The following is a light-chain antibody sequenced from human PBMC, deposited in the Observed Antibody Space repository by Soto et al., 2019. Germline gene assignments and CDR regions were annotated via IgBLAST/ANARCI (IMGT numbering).Light chain of an antibody. Sequence: EVVMTQSPASLYASPGQRVTLSCRASQNIRSSLAWYQQKPGQAPRLLIYGAYTRATGITARFSGSGSGTEFTLTISSLQSEDFAVYYCQQYNNWPQTFGQGTKVDIK. V-gene: IGKV3-15*01. CDR3: QQYNNWPQT. CDR1: QNIRSS. J-gene: IGKJ1*01. CDR2: GAY.